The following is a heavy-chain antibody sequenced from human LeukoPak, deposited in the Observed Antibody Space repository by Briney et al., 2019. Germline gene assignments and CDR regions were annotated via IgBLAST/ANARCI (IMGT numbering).Heavy chain of an antibody. Sequence: SETLSLTCTASGGSISSRSYYWGWIRQPPGKGLEWIGSIHYSGITYYNPSLKSRVTISVDTSKNQFSLKLSSVTAADTAVYFCARTNYYDSSGTIDLWGQGTLVTVSS. V-gene: IGHV4-39*01. D-gene: IGHD3-22*01. CDR3: ARTNYYDSSGTIDL. CDR1: GGSISSRSYY. J-gene: IGHJ5*02. CDR2: IHYSGIT.